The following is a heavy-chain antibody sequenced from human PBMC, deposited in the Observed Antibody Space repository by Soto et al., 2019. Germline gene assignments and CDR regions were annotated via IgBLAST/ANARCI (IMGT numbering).Heavy chain of an antibody. CDR1: GGSISSSNW. J-gene: IGHJ3*02. CDR3: ARVLGNDAFDI. V-gene: IGHV4-4*02. D-gene: IGHD3-3*02. Sequence: SETLSLTCAVSGGSISSSNWWSWVRQPPGKGLEWIGEIYHFGSTNYNPSLKSRFTISVDKSKNQFSLKLSSVTAVDTAVYYCARVLGNDAFDIWGQGTMVTVSS. CDR2: IYHFGST.